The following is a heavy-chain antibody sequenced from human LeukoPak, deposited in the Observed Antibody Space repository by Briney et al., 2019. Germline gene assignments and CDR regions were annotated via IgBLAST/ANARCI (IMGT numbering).Heavy chain of an antibody. Sequence: AASVKVSCKASGYTFTSSYIHWVRQAPGQGLEWMGKINPSGGSTNYAQKFQGRVTMTRDTSTSTVYLELSSLRSDDTAVYYCARGRSIAVVVAPAPNPFDIWGQGTLVTVSS. CDR1: GYTFTSSY. CDR3: ARGRSIAVVVAPAPNPFDI. D-gene: IGHD2-15*01. CDR2: INPSGGST. V-gene: IGHV1-46*01. J-gene: IGHJ3*02.